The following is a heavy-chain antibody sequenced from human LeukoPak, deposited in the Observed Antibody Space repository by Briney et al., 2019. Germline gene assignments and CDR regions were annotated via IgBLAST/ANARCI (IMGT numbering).Heavy chain of an antibody. CDR1: GFTFGDYA. CDR2: ISSSGSTI. J-gene: IGHJ4*02. D-gene: IGHD3-10*01. CDR3: ARLEYYYVSGSYYKLFDY. V-gene: IGHV3-48*02. Sequence: GGSLRLSCTASGFTFGDYAMSWVRQAPGKGLEWVSDISSSGSTIYFADSVKGRFTISRDNAKNSLYLRMNSLRDEDTAVYYCARLEYYYVSGSYYKLFDYWGQGTLVTVCS.